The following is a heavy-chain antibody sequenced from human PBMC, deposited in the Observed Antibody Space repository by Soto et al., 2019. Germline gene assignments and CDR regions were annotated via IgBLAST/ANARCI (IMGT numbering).Heavy chain of an antibody. V-gene: IGHV1-2*02. CDR3: ARVGAYSSSSEGFDAFDI. D-gene: IGHD6-6*01. CDR1: GYTFTGYY. Sequence: ASVKVSCKASGYTFTGYYMHWVRQDSGQGLEWMGWINPNSGGTNYAQKFQGRVTMTRDTSISTAYMELSRLRSDDTAVYYCARVGAYSSSSEGFDAFDIWGQGXMVTVSS. J-gene: IGHJ3*02. CDR2: INPNSGGT.